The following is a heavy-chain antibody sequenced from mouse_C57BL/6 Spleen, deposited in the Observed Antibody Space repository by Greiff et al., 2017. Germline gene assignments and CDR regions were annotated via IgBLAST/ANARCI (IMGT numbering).Heavy chain of an antibody. Sequence: VKLVESGPGLVAPSQSLSITCTVSGFSLTSYGVHWVRQPPGKGLEWLVVIWSDGSTTYNSALKSTLSISKDNSKSQVFLKMNSLQTDDTAMYYCARHRGYDYDGYYAMDYWGQGTSVTVSS. CDR3: ARHRGYDYDGYYAMDY. D-gene: IGHD2-4*01. CDR2: IWSDGST. V-gene: IGHV2-6-1*01. J-gene: IGHJ4*01. CDR1: GFSLTSYG.